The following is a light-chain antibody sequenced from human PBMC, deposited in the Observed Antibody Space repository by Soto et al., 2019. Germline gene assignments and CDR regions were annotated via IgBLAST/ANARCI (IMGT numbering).Light chain of an antibody. J-gene: IGKJ1*01. CDR1: QSISSW. V-gene: IGKV1-5*03. Sequence: DIQMTQSPSTLSASVGDRVTITCRASQSISSWLAWYQQKPGKAPKLLIYQASSLESGVPSRFSGSGSGTEFPLTISSLQPDDFATYYCQQYNVYWTFGQGTKVEIK. CDR2: QAS. CDR3: QQYNVYWT.